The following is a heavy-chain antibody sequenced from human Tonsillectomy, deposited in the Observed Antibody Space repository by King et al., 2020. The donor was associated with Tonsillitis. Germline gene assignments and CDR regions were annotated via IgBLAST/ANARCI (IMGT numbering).Heavy chain of an antibody. D-gene: IGHD3-16*01. Sequence: QLVQSGAEVKKPGSSVKVSCKASGGTFNSYAISWVRQAPGQGLEWMGGIIPFFGTTNYAQKLQGRVTMTADESTRTAYMELSSLRSEDTAVYYCARGGVGHPKYYMDVWGKGTTVTVSS. CDR3: ARGGVGHPKYYMDV. J-gene: IGHJ6*03. V-gene: IGHV1-69*01. CDR2: IIPFFGTT. CDR1: GGTFNSYA.